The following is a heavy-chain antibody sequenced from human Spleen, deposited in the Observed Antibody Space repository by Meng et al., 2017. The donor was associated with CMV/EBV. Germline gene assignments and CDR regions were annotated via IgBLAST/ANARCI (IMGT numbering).Heavy chain of an antibody. CDR3: ARVVFWSGYYSHFDY. J-gene: IGHJ4*02. D-gene: IGHD3-3*01. Sequence: GSLRLSCAASGFTVSSNFMSWVRQAPGKGLEWVSVIYLGGTTYYADSVEGRFTISRDDLKNTVYLQMNSLRAEDTAVYYCARVVFWSGYYSHFDYWGQGTLVTVSS. CDR1: GFTVSSNF. V-gene: IGHV3-53*01. CDR2: IYLGGTT.